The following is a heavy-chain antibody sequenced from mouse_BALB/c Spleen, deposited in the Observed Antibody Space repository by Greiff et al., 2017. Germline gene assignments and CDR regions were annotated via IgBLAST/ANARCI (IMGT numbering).Heavy chain of an antibody. V-gene: IGHV1-14*01. CDR3: ARIYRYDGAWFAY. CDR1: GYTFTSYV. D-gene: IGHD2-14*01. J-gene: IGHJ3*01. CDR2: INPYNDGT. Sequence: EVQLQQSGPELVKPGASVKMSCKASGYTFTSYVMHWVKQKPGQGLEWIGYINPYNDGTKYNEKFKGKATLTADKSSSTAYMQLSSLTSENSAVYFCARIYRYDGAWFAYWGQGTLVTVSA.